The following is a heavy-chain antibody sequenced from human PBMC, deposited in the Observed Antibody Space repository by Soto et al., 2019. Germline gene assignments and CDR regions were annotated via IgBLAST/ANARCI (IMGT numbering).Heavy chain of an antibody. CDR3: ARHHGPTTSENWFDP. CDR1: GYTFFTYD. V-gene: IGHV1-18*01. CDR2: ISTYSGDT. Sequence: QVHLVQSGVEVKTPGASVKVSCQASGYTFFTYDINWVRQAPGQGLEWMGWISTYSGDTKYAQKFQGRVTMTTDTSTTTAYLELRSPRSDDTAVYYCARHHGPTTSENWFDPWGQGTLVTVSS. J-gene: IGHJ5*02. D-gene: IGHD5-12*01.